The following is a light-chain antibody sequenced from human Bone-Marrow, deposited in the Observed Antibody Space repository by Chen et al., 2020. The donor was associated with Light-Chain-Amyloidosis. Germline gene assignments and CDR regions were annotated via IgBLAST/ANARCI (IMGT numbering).Light chain of an antibody. CDR2: GES. CDR3: QQYNNWPPWT. Sequence: EIVMTQSPATLSVSPGERATLSCRASQSVSSNLAWYQQKPGQAPGLLIYGESTRATGIPARCSGSASGTECTLTISSLQSEDFAVYYCQQYNNWPPWTFGQGTKVEIK. J-gene: IGKJ1*01. CDR1: QSVSSN. V-gene: IGKV3-15*01.